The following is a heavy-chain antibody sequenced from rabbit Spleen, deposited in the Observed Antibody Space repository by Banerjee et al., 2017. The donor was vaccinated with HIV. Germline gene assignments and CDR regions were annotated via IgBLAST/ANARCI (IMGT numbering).Heavy chain of an antibody. J-gene: IGHJ6*01. V-gene: IGHV1S45*01. CDR2: IEAGSSGFT. D-gene: IGHD8-1*01. CDR3: ARDAGTSFSTYGMDL. Sequence: QEQLVESGGGLVQPGGSLTLSCKASGIDFTKYYITWVRQAPGKGLEWIACIEAGSSGFTYFANWAKGRFTISKTSSTTVTLQMTSLTAADTATYFCARDAGTSFSTYGMDLWGQGTLVTVS. CDR1: GIDFTKYY.